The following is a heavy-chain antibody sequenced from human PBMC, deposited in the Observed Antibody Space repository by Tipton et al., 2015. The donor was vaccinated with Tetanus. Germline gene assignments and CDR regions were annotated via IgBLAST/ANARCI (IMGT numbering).Heavy chain of an antibody. D-gene: IGHD2-2*01. J-gene: IGHJ4*02. CDR3: ARGRERCRGTNCHRATDY. V-gene: IGHV3-23*01. CDR2: IGDTEFVT. Sequence: SLRLSCAASGFSFSNYAMSWVRQAPGKGLEWVSAIGDTEFVTYYADSLKGRFTISRDNSKNTLSLQMISLRAEDPAIDYCARGRERCRGTNCHRATDYWGQGTLVTVSS. CDR1: GFSFSNYA.